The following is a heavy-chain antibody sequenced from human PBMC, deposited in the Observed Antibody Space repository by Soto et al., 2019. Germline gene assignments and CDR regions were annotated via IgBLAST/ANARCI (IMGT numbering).Heavy chain of an antibody. Sequence: QVQLVQSGAEVKKPGSSVKVSCKASGGTFSSYAISWVRQAPGQGLEWMGGIIPIFGTANYAQKFQGRVTITADESTSTAYMELSSLRSEDTAVYYCARDGSLGRYSSSPARGYNWFDPWGQGTLVTVSS. J-gene: IGHJ5*02. CDR1: GGTFSSYA. V-gene: IGHV1-69*01. D-gene: IGHD6-13*01. CDR3: ARDGSLGRYSSSPARGYNWFDP. CDR2: IIPIFGTA.